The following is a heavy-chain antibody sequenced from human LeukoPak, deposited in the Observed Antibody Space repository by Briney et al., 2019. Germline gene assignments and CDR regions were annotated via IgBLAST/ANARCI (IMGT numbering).Heavy chain of an antibody. CDR3: ARENSDAFDI. CDR1: GFTVSSNY. CDR2: IYSGGST. J-gene: IGHJ3*02. Sequence: GGSLRLSSAASGFTVSSNYMSWVRQAPGKGLEWVSVIYSGGSTYYADSVKGRFTISRDNSKNTLYLQMNSLRAEDTAVYYCARENSDAFDIWGQGTMVTVSS. D-gene: IGHD2-21*01. V-gene: IGHV3-66*01.